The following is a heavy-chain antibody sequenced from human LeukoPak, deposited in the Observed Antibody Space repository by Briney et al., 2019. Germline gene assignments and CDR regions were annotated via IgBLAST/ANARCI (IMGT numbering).Heavy chain of an antibody. D-gene: IGHD3-22*01. Sequence: PGGSLSLSCAAPGSLVSSIYMSWVRQAPGKGLGGASAFYSVGGTYSAESVKGRFTTSRDTTKNTLYLQMNRVRAEDTAVYFCARPTVTSGYYPIWGQGNLVTVSS. CDR3: ARPTVTSGYYPI. CDR2: FYSVGGT. CDR1: GSLVSSIY. V-gene: IGHV3-53*01. J-gene: IGHJ4*02.